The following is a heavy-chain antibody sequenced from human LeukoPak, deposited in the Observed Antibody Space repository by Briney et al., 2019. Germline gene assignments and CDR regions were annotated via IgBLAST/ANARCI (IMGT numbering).Heavy chain of an antibody. CDR3: ARKSLLVGIDAFDF. V-gene: IGHV3-7*01. CDR1: GFTFSNYW. J-gene: IGHJ3*01. Sequence: GGSLRLSCAASGFTFSNYWMSWVRQAPGKGLEWVANIKQDGSEKYYVDSVKGRFTISRDNAKNSLYLQMNSLRADDTAVYYCARKSLLVGIDAFDFWGQGTMVTVSS. D-gene: IGHD6-13*01. CDR2: IKQDGSEK.